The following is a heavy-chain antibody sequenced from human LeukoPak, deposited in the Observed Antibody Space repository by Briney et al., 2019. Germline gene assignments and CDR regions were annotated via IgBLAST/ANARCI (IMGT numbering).Heavy chain of an antibody. V-gene: IGHV1-18*04. CDR1: GYTFTSYG. Sequence: ASVKVSCKASGYTFTSYGISWVRQAPAQGLDSMVWISAYNRNTNYAQKLQGRVTMTTDTSTSTAYMELRSLRSDDTAVYYCARGYHIVATREYYYYGMDVWGQGTTVTVSS. J-gene: IGHJ6*02. CDR3: ARGYHIVATREYYYYGMDV. D-gene: IGHD5-12*01. CDR2: ISAYNRNT.